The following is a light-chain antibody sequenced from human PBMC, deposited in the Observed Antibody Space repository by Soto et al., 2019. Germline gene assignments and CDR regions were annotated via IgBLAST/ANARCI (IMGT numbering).Light chain of an antibody. V-gene: IGKV1-12*01. Sequence: DIQMTQSPSSVSASVGDRVTITCRASQGISSWLALYQQKPGKAPKLLISAASSLQSGVPSRFSGSGSGTDFTLTFNSLQPEDFATYYCQQANSFPWTFGQGTKVEIK. CDR1: QGISSW. CDR3: QQANSFPWT. J-gene: IGKJ1*01. CDR2: AAS.